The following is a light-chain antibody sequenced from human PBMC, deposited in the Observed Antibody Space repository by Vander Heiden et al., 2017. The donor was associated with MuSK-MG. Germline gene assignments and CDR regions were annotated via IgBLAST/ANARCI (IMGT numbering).Light chain of an antibody. V-gene: IGKV3-20*01. CDR1: QSVSNNF. J-gene: IGKJ4*01. Sequence: EVVLTQSPGTLSLSPVERATLSCRASQSVSNNFLAWYQQKPGQAPSLLIYGASSRATGIPDTFSGSGSGTDFTLTISRLEPEDFAMYYCQQYGSSTPLTFGEGTKVEIK. CDR3: QQYGSSTPLT. CDR2: GAS.